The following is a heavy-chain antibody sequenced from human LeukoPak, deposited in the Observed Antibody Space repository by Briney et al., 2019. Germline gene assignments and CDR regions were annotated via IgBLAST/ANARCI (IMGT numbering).Heavy chain of an antibody. D-gene: IGHD3-10*01. CDR1: GFTFSSYG. CDR2: IWYDGSNK. V-gene: IGHV3-33*01. Sequence: GGSLRLSCAASGFTFSSYGMHWVREAPGKRLEGVAVIWYDGSNKYYADSVKGRFTISRDNSKNTLYLQMNSLRAEDTAVYYCARDGVVGRGELSNQYYYYGMDVWGQGTTVTVSS. J-gene: IGHJ6*02. CDR3: ARDGVVGRGELSNQYYYYGMDV.